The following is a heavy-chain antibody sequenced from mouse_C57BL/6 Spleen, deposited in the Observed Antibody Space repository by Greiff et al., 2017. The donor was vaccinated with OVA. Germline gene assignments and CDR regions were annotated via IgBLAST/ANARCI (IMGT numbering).Heavy chain of an antibody. V-gene: IGHV7-3*01. J-gene: IGHJ1*03. CDR1: GFTFTDYY. CDR3: ARYRVNSWYFDV. D-gene: IGHD1-3*01. Sequence: EVMLVESGGGLVQPGGSLSLSCAASGFTFTDYYMSWVRQPPGKALEWLGFIRSKANGYTTEYSASVKGRFTISRDNSQSILYLQMNALRAEDSATYYCARYRVNSWYFDVWGTGTTVTVSS. CDR2: IRSKANGYTT.